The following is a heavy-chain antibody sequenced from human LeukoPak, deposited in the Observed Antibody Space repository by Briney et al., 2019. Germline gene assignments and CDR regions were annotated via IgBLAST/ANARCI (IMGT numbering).Heavy chain of an antibody. Sequence: SETLSLTCAVSGGSISSSNWWSWVRQPPGKGLEWIGEINHSGSTNYNPSLKSRVTISVDTSKNQFSLKLSSVTAADTAVYYCARDGYDYVWGSYRYVDYWGQGTLVTVSS. V-gene: IGHV4-4*02. CDR2: INHSGST. CDR3: ARDGYDYVWGSYRYVDY. J-gene: IGHJ4*02. D-gene: IGHD3-16*02. CDR1: GGSISSSNW.